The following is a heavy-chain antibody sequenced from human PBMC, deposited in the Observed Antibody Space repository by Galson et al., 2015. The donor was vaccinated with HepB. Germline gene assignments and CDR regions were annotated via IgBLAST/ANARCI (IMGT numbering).Heavy chain of an antibody. CDR1: GFTFSNYH. Sequence: SLRLSCAASGFTFSNYHMHWVRQAPGKGLEWVAVVWYDGTNKNYADSVKGRFTISRDNSKNTLYLQMDSLRAEDTVLYYCAKPSQSNWYFDLWGRGTLVTVSS. V-gene: IGHV3-33*06. CDR3: AKPSQSNWYFDL. J-gene: IGHJ2*01. CDR2: VWYDGTNK.